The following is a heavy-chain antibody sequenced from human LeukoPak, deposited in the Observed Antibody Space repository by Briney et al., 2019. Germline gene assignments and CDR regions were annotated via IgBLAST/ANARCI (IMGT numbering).Heavy chain of an antibody. Sequence: GESLTISCKGSGYSFTSYWIGWVRQMPGKGLEWMGIIYPGDSDTRYSPSFQGQVTISADKSISAAYLQWSSLKASDTAVYYCARQYYDVLTGFYIHFDYWGQGTLVTVSS. V-gene: IGHV5-51*01. CDR1: GYSFTSYW. D-gene: IGHD3-9*01. J-gene: IGHJ4*02. CDR3: ARQYYDVLTGFYIHFDY. CDR2: IYPGDSDT.